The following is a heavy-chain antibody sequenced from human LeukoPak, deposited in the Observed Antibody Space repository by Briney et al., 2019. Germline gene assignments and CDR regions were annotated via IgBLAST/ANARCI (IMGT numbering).Heavy chain of an antibody. D-gene: IGHD3-10*01. CDR3: ARDVPHYYGSGSYYSPVGFDP. Sequence: GSSVKVSCKASGGTFSSYAISWVRQAPGQGLEWMGGIIPIFGTANYAQKFQGRVTITADESTSTAYMELSSLRSEDTAVYYCARDVPHYYGSGSYYSPVGFDPWGQGTLVTVSS. CDR2: IIPIFGTA. V-gene: IGHV1-69*01. CDR1: GGTFSSYA. J-gene: IGHJ5*02.